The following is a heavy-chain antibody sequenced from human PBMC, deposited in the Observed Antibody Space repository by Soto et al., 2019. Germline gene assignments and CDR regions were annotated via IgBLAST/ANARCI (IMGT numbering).Heavy chain of an antibody. D-gene: IGHD3-10*01. CDR2: MDSYGTT. Sequence: EVQLLDSGGGLVQPGGSLRLSCAVSGFSVTTHAIIWVRQGPGKGLEWVSGMDSYGTTYYADSVKGRFTMSRDNSKNALYLQMNSLRVEDTAVYHCAKEGYVSGFFWGQGTLVTVSS. CDR1: GFSVTTHA. J-gene: IGHJ4*02. CDR3: AKEGYVSGFF. V-gene: IGHV3-23*01.